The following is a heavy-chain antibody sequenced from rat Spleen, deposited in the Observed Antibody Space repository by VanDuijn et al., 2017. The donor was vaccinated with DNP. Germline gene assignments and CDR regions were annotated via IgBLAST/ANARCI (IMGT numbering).Heavy chain of an antibody. J-gene: IGHJ2*01. CDR3: SRDLHYGYNYAFDF. V-gene: IGHV5-19*01. D-gene: IGHD1-9*01. Sequence: EVQLVESGGGLVQPGRSLKLSCAASGFTFTFYGMAWVRQAPKKGLEWVATISASGGSTYYRDSVNGRFTISSDNSKGTLYLQMSSLRSEDTAIYYCSRDLHYGYNYAFDFWGQGVMVTVSS. CDR2: ISASGGST. CDR1: GFTFTFYG.